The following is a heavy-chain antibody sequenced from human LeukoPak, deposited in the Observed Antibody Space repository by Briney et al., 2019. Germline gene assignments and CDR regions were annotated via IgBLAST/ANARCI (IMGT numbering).Heavy chain of an antibody. CDR1: GYTFTGYY. CDR3: ARAGRTYYYDSSGRPSDY. D-gene: IGHD3-22*01. CDR2: INPNSGGT. J-gene: IGHJ4*02. Sequence: ASVKVSCKASGYTFTGYYMHWVRQAPGQGLEWMGWINPNSGGTNYAQKFQGRVTMTRDTSISTAYMGLSRLRSDDTAVYYCARAGRTYYYDSSGRPSDYWGQGTLVTVSS. V-gene: IGHV1-2*02.